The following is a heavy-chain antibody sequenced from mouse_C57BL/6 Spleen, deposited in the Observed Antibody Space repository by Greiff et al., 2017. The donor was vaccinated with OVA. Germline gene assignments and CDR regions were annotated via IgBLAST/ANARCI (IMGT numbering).Heavy chain of an antibody. CDR3: TRWLPFAY. CDR2: IDPGTGGT. J-gene: IGHJ3*01. D-gene: IGHD2-2*01. CDR1: GYTFTDYE. Sequence: QVQLQQSGAELVRPGASVTLSCKASGYTFTDYEMHWVKQTPVHGLEWIGAIDPGTGGTAYNQKFKGTAILTADKSSSTAYMELRSLTSEDSAVYYCTRWLPFAYWGQGTLVTVSA. V-gene: IGHV1-15*01.